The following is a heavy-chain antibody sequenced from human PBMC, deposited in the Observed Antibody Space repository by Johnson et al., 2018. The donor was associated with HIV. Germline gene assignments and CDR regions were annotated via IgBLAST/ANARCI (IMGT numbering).Heavy chain of an antibody. CDR1: GFTFSSYW. CDR3: ARNRPVSYGYRGAFDF. J-gene: IGHJ3*01. V-gene: IGHV3-74*02. CDR2: INSDGSTT. D-gene: IGHD5-24*01. Sequence: EVQLVESGGGVVQPGRSLRLSCAASGFTFSSYWMHWVRQAPGKGLVWVSRINSDGSTTSYADSVKGRFTISRDNAMKSLYLQINSLRAEDTAVYYCARNRPVSYGYRGAFDFWGQGTMVTVSS.